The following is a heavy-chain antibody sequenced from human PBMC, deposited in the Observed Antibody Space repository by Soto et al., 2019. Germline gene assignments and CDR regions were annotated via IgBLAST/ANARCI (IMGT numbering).Heavy chain of an antibody. CDR3: AKSAHPTVVILYSVDS. CDR1: GFSFNNYA. Sequence: QVQLVESGGGVVQPGRSLRLSCAASGFSFNNYAMHWVRQAPGKGLEWVTLISDDGSKKYFADSVKGRFTVSRDNSRNTLFLEMNRLKSEDTAVYYCAKSAHPTVVILYSVDSWGQGTLVTVSS. D-gene: IGHD2-21*01. J-gene: IGHJ4*02. CDR2: ISDDGSKK. V-gene: IGHV3-30*18.